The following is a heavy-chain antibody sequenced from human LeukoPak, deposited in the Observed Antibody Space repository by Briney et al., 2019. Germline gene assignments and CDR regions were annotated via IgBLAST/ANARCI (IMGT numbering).Heavy chain of an antibody. D-gene: IGHD3-22*01. CDR3: ARDGGYYDSSGYYPHTPFDY. Sequence: GGSLRLSCAASGFTFSSYAMHWVRQAPGKGLEYVSAISSNGGSTYYANSVKGRFTISRGNSKNTLYLQMGSLRAEDMAVYYCARDGGYYDSSGYYPHTPFDYWGQGTLVTVSS. CDR2: ISSNGGST. J-gene: IGHJ4*02. CDR1: GFTFSSYA. V-gene: IGHV3-64*01.